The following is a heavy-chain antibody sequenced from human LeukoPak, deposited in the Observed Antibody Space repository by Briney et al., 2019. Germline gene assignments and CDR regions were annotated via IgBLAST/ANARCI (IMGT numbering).Heavy chain of an antibody. CDR3: AREEVAVAGSSFDY. J-gene: IGHJ4*02. CDR2: IIPILGIA. Sequence: SVKVSCKASAGTFSSYAISGVRQAPGQGLEWMGRIIPILGIANYAQKFQGRVTISADKSTSTAYMELSSLRSEDTAVYYCAREEVAVAGSSFDYWGQGTLVTVSS. CDR1: AGTFSSYA. V-gene: IGHV1-69*04. D-gene: IGHD6-19*01.